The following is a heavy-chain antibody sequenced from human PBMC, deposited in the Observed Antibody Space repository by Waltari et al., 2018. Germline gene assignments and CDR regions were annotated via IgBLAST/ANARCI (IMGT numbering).Heavy chain of an antibody. CDR3: ARAVDVADY. CDR1: GFTYSSYW. D-gene: IGHD5-12*01. J-gene: IGHJ4*02. Sequence: EIQVVESGGGLVQPGGSLILSCAASGFTYSSYWMSWVRQAPGKGLEWVANIKQDGSAKFYLDSVKGRFTISRDNAKNTLYLQMNSLRAEDTALYYCARAVDVADYWGQGTLVTVSS. V-gene: IGHV3-7*01. CDR2: IKQDGSAK.